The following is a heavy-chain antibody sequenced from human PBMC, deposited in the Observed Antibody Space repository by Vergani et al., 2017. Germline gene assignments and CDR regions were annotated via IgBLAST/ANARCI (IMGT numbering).Heavy chain of an antibody. V-gene: IGHV4-39*01. D-gene: IGHD3-22*01. CDR2: IYYSGST. CDR3: ARLDYDSSGYLDY. J-gene: IGHJ4*02. CDR1: GGSISSSSYY. Sequence: QLQLQESGPGLVKPSETLSLTCTVSGGSISSSSYYWGWIRQPPGKGLEWIGSIYYSGSTYYNPSLKILVTISVDTSKNQFSLKLSSVTAADTAVYYCARLDYDSSGYLDYWGQGTLVTVSS.